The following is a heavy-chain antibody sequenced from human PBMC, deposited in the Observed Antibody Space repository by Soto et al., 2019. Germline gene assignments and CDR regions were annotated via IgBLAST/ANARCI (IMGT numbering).Heavy chain of an antibody. D-gene: IGHD6-19*01. Sequence: ASVKVSCKASGYTFTSYAMHWVRQAPGQRLEWMGWINAGNGNTKYSQKFQGRVTITRDTSASTAYMELSSLRSEDTAVYYCARAHIAVAGGWFDPWGQGTLVTVSS. CDR1: GYTFTSYA. CDR2: INAGNGNT. V-gene: IGHV1-3*01. J-gene: IGHJ5*02. CDR3: ARAHIAVAGGWFDP.